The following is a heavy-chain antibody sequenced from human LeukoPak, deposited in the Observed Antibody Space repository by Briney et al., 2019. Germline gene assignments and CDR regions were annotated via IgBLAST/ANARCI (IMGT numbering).Heavy chain of an antibody. CDR2: TYYRSKWYN. CDR1: GDSFSSNSAA. CDR3: ARHRYSPSWFDH. J-gene: IGHJ5*02. V-gene: IGHV6-1*01. Sequence: SQTLSLTCAISGDSFSSNSAAWNWVRQSPSRGLEWLGRTYYRSKWYNEYAVSVKSRITITPDTSKNQFSLKLSSVTAADTAVYYCARHRYSPSWFDHWGQGTLVTVSS. D-gene: IGHD2-21*01.